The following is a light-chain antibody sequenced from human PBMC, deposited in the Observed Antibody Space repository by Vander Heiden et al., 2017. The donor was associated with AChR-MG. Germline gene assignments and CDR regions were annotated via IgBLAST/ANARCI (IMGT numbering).Light chain of an antibody. J-gene: IGKJ2*01. CDR3: QQYKSWPRT. CDR1: QTISTN. V-gene: IGKV3-15*01. CDR2: GAL. Sequence: EIVMTQSPATLSVSPGERATLSCRASQTISTNLAWYQQKPGQALRLLIYGALTRATGIPARFSGSGSGTEFTLTISSLQSEDLAIYYCQQYKSWPRTFGQGTKLEIK.